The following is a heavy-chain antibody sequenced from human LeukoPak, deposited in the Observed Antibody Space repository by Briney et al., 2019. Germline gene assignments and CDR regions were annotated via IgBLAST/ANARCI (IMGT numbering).Heavy chain of an antibody. D-gene: IGHD2-2*01. J-gene: IGHJ6*02. CDR3: AKGPLTRRYCSSTSCSAPGDYGMDV. Sequence: GGSLRLSCAASGFTFSSYAMSWVRQAPGKGLEWVSAISGSGGSTYYADSVKGRFTISRDNSKNTLYLQMNSLRAEDTAVYYCAKGPLTRRYCSSTSCSAPGDYGMDVWGQGTTVTVSS. V-gene: IGHV3-23*01. CDR2: ISGSGGST. CDR1: GFTFSSYA.